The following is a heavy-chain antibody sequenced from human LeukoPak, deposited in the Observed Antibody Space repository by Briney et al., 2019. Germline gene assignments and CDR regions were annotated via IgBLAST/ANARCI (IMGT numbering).Heavy chain of an antibody. CDR3: ARVGAGSYYKATDY. J-gene: IGHJ4*02. V-gene: IGHV3-48*03. D-gene: IGHD3-10*01. Sequence: GGSLRLSCAASGFTFSSYEMNWVRQAPGKGLEWVSYISSSGSTIYYADSVKGRFTISRDNAKNSLYLQMNSLRAEDTAVYYCARVGAGSYYKATDYWGQGTQVTVSS. CDR1: GFTFSSYE. CDR2: ISSSGSTI.